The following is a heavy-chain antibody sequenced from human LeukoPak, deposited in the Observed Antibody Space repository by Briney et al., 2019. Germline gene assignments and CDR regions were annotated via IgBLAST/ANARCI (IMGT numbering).Heavy chain of an antibody. J-gene: IGHJ5*02. CDR1: GGSFSGYY. Sequence: SETLSLTCAVYGGSFSGYYWSWIRQPPGKGLEWIGEINHSGSTNYNPSLKSRVTISVDTSKNQFSLKLSSVTAADTAVYYRARGPAAAAFWFDPWGQGTLVTVSS. CDR3: ARGPAAAAFWFDP. D-gene: IGHD6-13*01. CDR2: INHSGST. V-gene: IGHV4-34*01.